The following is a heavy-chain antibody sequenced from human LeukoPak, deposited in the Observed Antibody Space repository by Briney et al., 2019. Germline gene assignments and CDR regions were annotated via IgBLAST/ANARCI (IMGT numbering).Heavy chain of an antibody. CDR2: ISSTSSTV. V-gene: IGHV3-48*02. D-gene: IGHD5-24*01. CDR3: ARVGDGYSVNYFDY. Sequence: PGGSLRLSCAASGFTFSNYNMNWVRQAPGKALEWISYISSTSSTVYYADSVKGRFTVSRDNAKNSLYLQMNSLRDEDTAMFYCARVGDGYSVNYFDYWGQGTLVTVSS. J-gene: IGHJ4*02. CDR1: GFTFSNYN.